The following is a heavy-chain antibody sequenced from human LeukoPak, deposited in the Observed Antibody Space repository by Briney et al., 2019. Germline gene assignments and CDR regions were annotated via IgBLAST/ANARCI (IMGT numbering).Heavy chain of an antibody. Sequence: PGGSLRLSCAASGFTFSGSAMHWVRQASGKGLEWVGSIRSKANSYATAYAASVKGRFTISRDDSKNTAYLQMNSLKTEDTAVYYCIRGAAAGYTIYGMDVWGKGTTVTVSS. CDR1: GFTFSGSA. J-gene: IGHJ6*04. D-gene: IGHD6-13*01. CDR2: IRSKANSYAT. V-gene: IGHV3-73*01. CDR3: IRGAAAGYTIYGMDV.